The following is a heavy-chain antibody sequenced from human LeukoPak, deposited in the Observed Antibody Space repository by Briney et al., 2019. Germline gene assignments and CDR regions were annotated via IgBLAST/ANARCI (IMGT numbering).Heavy chain of an antibody. Sequence: TSETQSLTCSVSDGSINSYYWNWIRRPPGKGLERIGYIYYNGNTNYSPSLKSRVTMSVDTSKNLFSLKVSSVTAADTAVYYCARGRSNYYGMDVWGQGTTVTVSS. J-gene: IGHJ6*02. V-gene: IGHV4-59*01. CDR2: IYYNGNT. CDR1: DGSINSYY. CDR3: ARGRSNYYGMDV. D-gene: IGHD1-26*01.